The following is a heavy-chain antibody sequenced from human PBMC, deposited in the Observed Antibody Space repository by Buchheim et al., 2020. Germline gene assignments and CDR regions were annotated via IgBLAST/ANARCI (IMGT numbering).Heavy chain of an antibody. CDR1: RDIFSNYG. V-gene: IGHV7-4-1*01. CDR3: ARDFGVPRGGGYFDD. Sequence: QVQLVQSGAEVKKPGSSVKVSCKGSRDIFSNYGVSWLRQAPGQGLEWMGCINTNTGNATYVQGFTGRFVLSLATSVSTAYLQICSLKAEDSAFYYCARDFGVPRGGGYFDDWGQGTL. D-gene: IGHD3-3*01. J-gene: IGHJ4*02. CDR2: INTNTGNA.